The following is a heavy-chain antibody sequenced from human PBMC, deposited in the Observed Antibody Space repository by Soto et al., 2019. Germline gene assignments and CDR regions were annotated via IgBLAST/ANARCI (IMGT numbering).Heavy chain of an antibody. CDR2: INPATGAA. D-gene: IGHD3-3*01. Sequence: QLHLVQSGAVVKKPGASVTVSCSASGYPVTAYYMHWVRQAPGRGLEWMGGINPATGAAKYTQTFQGRVTISRDTSQSTVFMEMRGLTSEDTTVFYCARGGGVGVAGSAAFDMWGQGTLVTVSS. CDR3: ARGGGVGVAGSAAFDM. CDR1: GYPVTAYY. J-gene: IGHJ3*02. V-gene: IGHV1-2*02.